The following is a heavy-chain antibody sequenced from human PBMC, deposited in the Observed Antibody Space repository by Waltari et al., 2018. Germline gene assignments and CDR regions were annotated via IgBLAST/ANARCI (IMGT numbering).Heavy chain of an antibody. CDR3: ARYTTDDSSGYYYFYGMDV. Sequence: EVQLVESGGGLVQPGGSLRLSCAASGFTFSSYSMNWVRQAPVKGLEWVSYISSSSSTIYYADSVKGRFTISRDNAKNSLYLQMNSLRAEDTAVYYCARYTTDDSSGYYYFYGMDVWGQGTTVTVSS. J-gene: IGHJ6*02. D-gene: IGHD3-22*01. CDR2: ISSSSSTI. CDR1: GFTFSSYS. V-gene: IGHV3-48*01.